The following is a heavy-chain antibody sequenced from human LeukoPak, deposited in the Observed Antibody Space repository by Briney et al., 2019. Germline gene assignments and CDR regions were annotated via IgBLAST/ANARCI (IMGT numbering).Heavy chain of an antibody. CDR1: GGSISSSSYY. Sequence: SETLSLTCTVSGGSISSSSYYWGWIRQPPGKGLEWIGSIYYSGSTYYNPSLKSRVTISVDTSKNQFSLKLSSVTAADTAVYYCARFRVSAQIAAAGDAFDIWGQGTMVTVSS. CDR2: IYYSGST. J-gene: IGHJ3*02. V-gene: IGHV4-39*01. D-gene: IGHD6-13*01. CDR3: ARFRVSAQIAAAGDAFDI.